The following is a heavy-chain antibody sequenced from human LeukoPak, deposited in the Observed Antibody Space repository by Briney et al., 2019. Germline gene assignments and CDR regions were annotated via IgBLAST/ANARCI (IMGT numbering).Heavy chain of an antibody. D-gene: IGHD6-13*01. CDR3: ARHGVGAAAGRSWFDP. V-gene: IGHV5-51*01. J-gene: IGHJ5*02. CDR2: IYPGGSDT. CDR1: GYSFTSYW. Sequence: GESLKISCKGSGYSFTSYWIGWVRQMPGKGLEWMGIIYPGGSDTRYSPSFRGQVTISADKSISTAYLQWSSLKASDTAMYYCARHGVGAAAGRSWFDPWGQGTLVTVSS.